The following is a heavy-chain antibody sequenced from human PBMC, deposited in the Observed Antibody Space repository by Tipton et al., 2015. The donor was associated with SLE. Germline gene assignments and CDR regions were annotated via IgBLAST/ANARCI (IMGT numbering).Heavy chain of an antibody. V-gene: IGHV3-21*03. CDR1: GFTFSSYS. CDR3: AREGGNSGAFDY. Sequence: SLRLSCAASGFTFSSYSMNWVRQAPGKGLEWVSSISSSSSYIYYADSVKGRFTISRDNAKNSLYLQMNSLRAEDTAVYYCAREGGNSGAFDYWGQGTQVTVSS. J-gene: IGHJ4*02. D-gene: IGHD4-23*01. CDR2: ISSSSSYI.